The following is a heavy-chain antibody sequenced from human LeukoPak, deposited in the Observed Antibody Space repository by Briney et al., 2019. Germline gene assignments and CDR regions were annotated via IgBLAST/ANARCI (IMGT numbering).Heavy chain of an antibody. CDR2: IYYSGST. Sequence: SETLSLTCTVSGGSISSYYWSWIRQPPGKGLEWIGYIYYSGSTNYNPSLKSRVTISVDTSKNQFSLKLSSVTAADTAVYYCATSRTYYDILTGYSYDAFDIWGQGTMVTVSS. J-gene: IGHJ3*02. CDR1: GGSISSYY. CDR3: ATSRTYYDILTGYSYDAFDI. D-gene: IGHD3-9*01. V-gene: IGHV4-59*01.